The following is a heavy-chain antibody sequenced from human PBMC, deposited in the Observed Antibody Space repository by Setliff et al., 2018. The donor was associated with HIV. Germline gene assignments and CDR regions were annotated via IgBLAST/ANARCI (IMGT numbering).Heavy chain of an antibody. J-gene: IGHJ4*02. V-gene: IGHV5-51*01. CDR1: GCSFVDFW. CDR2: IYPGDSDS. Sequence: GESLKISCHLSGCSFVDFWIGWVRQMPGKGLEWVGFIYPGDSDSRYSPSFRGQVTISADKSTTTAYLDWASLKASDTAMYYCVRYIGAAAGYIDHWGQGTLVTVSS. D-gene: IGHD6-25*01. CDR3: VRYIGAAAGYIDH.